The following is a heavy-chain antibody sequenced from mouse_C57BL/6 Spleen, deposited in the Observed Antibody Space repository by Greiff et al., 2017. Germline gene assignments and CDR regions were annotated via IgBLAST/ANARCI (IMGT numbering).Heavy chain of an antibody. Sequence: VQLQQPGAELVMPGASVKLSCKASGYTFTSYWMHWVKQRPGQGLEWIGEIDPSDSYTNYNQKFKGKSTLTVDKSSSTAYMRLSSLTSEDSAVYYCARESGDMDYWGQGTSVTVSS. CDR2: IDPSDSYT. J-gene: IGHJ4*01. V-gene: IGHV1-69*01. CDR1: GYTFTSYW. CDR3: ARESGDMDY.